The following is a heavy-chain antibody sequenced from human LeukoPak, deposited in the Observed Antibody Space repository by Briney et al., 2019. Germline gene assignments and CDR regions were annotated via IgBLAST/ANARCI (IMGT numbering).Heavy chain of an antibody. V-gene: IGHV3-23*01. Sequence: PGGSLRLSCAASGFTFSSYAMSWVRQAPGKGLEWVSAISGSGDTTYYADSVKGRFTISRDNAKNTVSLQMNSLRPEDTGVYYCARAPSEIGGYYPEYFRHWGQGTLVTVSS. J-gene: IGHJ1*01. CDR3: ARAPSEIGGYYPEYFRH. CDR2: ISGSGDTT. CDR1: GFTFSSYA. D-gene: IGHD3-22*01.